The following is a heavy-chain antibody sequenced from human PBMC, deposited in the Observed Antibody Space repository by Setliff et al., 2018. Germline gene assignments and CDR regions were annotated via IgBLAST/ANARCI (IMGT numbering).Heavy chain of an antibody. Sequence: GSGPTLVNPTQTLPLTCTFSGFSLTTSGVGVGWVRQPPGKALEWLAIIFWDDDKRYGPSLKNRLTITKDSLKRQVVLTMTNVDPVDTAAYYCVHRPGYCFTTTCWNFGYWGQGALVTVSS. CDR1: GFSLTTSGVG. CDR3: VHRPGYCFTTTCWNFGY. CDR2: IFWDDDK. D-gene: IGHD2-15*01. V-gene: IGHV2-5*05. J-gene: IGHJ4*02.